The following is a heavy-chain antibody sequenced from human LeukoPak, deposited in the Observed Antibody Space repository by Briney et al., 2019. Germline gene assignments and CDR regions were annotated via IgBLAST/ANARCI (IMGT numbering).Heavy chain of an antibody. J-gene: IGHJ4*02. Sequence: PGGSLRLSCAASGFTFSSYAMSWVRQASGKGLEWVSAISGSGGSTYYADSVKGRFTISRDNSKNTLYLQMNSLRAEDTAVYYCAKAHVLRYFDWLPNFDYWGQGTLVTVSS. CDR2: ISGSGGST. CDR3: AKAHVLRYFDWLPNFDY. CDR1: GFTFSSYA. D-gene: IGHD3-9*01. V-gene: IGHV3-23*01.